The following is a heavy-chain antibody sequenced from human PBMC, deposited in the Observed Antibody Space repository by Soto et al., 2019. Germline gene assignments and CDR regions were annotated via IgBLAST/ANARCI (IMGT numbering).Heavy chain of an antibody. D-gene: IGHD3-10*01. J-gene: IGHJ6*02. CDR1: GYSFTGHY. V-gene: IGHV1-2*02. CDR2: LKPANGGT. CDR3: ARDLCPLGSGSPCPTYGMDL. Sequence: QVQLVQSGAEVKPPGASVKVSCKASGYSFTGHYMHWVRQVSGKRLEFLGWLKPANGGTYYAPKFQGRVTFTWATSTTTDYMELSGLHSDDTAVYYCARDLCPLGSGSPCPTYGMDLWGQGTTVAVSS.